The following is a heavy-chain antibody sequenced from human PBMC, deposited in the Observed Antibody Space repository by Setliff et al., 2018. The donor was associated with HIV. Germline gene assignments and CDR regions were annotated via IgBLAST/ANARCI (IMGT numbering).Heavy chain of an antibody. Sequence: PSETLSLTCNVSGVSMSSHYWSWIRQAPGQPPNKGLEWIGNIYYSETTNYNPSLESRVTISIDTSKSQLSLKLTSVTTAETAMYYCAGRGGYNDWYFDYWGQGALVTVSS. V-gene: IGHV4-59*11. CDR2: IYYSETT. CDR1: GVSMSSHY. J-gene: IGHJ4*02. CDR3: AGRGGYNDWYFDY. D-gene: IGHD5-12*01.